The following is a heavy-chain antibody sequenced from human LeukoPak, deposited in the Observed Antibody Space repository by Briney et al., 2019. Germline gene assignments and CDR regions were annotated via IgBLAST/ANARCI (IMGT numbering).Heavy chain of an antibody. V-gene: IGHV3-15*07. Sequence: GGSLRLSCVASGFDFSNPWMSWVRQTPGKGLEWDARIKSKADGGTTDYAAPVSGRFTISRDDSKNTLYLQMNSLRAEDTAVYYCAKDSYNWNSIKNWGQGTLVTVSS. J-gene: IGHJ4*02. CDR2: IKSKADGGTT. CDR1: GFDFSNPW. D-gene: IGHD1-1*01. CDR3: AKDSYNWNSIKN.